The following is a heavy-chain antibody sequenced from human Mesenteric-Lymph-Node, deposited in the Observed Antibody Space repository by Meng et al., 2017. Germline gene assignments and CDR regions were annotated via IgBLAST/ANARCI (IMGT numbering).Heavy chain of an antibody. Sequence: RLHESGPGLVKPSQTLSLTCTVSGGAISSCDYYWSWIRQPPGKGLEWIGYIYYSGSTYYNPSLKSRVTISVDTSKNQFSLKLSSVTAADTAVYYCARGYYDSSGYGYWYFNLWGRGTLVTVSS. J-gene: IGHJ2*01. CDR3: ARGYYDSSGYGYWYFNL. V-gene: IGHV4-30-4*01. CDR1: GGAISSCDYY. CDR2: IYYSGST. D-gene: IGHD3-22*01.